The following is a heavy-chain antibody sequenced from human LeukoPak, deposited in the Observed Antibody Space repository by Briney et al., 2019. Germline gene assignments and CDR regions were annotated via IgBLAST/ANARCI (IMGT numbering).Heavy chain of an antibody. CDR1: GYTFTSYY. Sequence: ASVKVSCTASGYTFTSYYMHWVRQAPGQGLEWMGIINPSGGSTSYAQKFQGRVTMTRDTSTSTVYMELSSLRSEDTAVYYCARDKGTVAGTYYYYGMDVWGQGTTVTVSS. CDR2: INPSGGST. V-gene: IGHV1-46*01. J-gene: IGHJ6*02. D-gene: IGHD6-19*01. CDR3: ARDKGTVAGTYYYYGMDV.